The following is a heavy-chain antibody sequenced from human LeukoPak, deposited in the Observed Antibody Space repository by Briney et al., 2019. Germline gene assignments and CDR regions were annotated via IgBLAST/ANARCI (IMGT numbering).Heavy chain of an antibody. J-gene: IGHJ5*02. CDR1: GGSISSSSYY. CDR3: ARHFLSAQLVKYDP. Sequence: SSETLSLTCTVSGGSISSSSYYWGWIRQPPGKGLEWIGSIYYSGSTYYNPSLKSRVTISVDTSKNQFSLKLSSVTAADTAVHYCARHFLSAQLVKYDPWGQGTLVTVSS. D-gene: IGHD6-6*01. V-gene: IGHV4-39*01. CDR2: IYYSGST.